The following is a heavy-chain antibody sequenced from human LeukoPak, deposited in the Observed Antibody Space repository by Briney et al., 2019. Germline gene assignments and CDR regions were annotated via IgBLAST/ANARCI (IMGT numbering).Heavy chain of an antibody. Sequence: PGGSLRLSCAASGFTVSSNYMSWVRQAPGKGLEWVSVIYSGGSTYYADSVKGRFTISRDNSKNTLYLQMNSLKTEDTAVYYCTTDLFSGSYFRQDFDYWGQGTLVTVSS. CDR1: GFTVSSNY. CDR3: TTDLFSGSYFRQDFDY. V-gene: IGHV3-66*01. CDR2: IYSGGST. J-gene: IGHJ4*02. D-gene: IGHD1-26*01.